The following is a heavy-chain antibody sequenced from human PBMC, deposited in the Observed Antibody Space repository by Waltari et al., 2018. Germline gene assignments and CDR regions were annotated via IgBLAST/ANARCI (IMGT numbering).Heavy chain of an antibody. CDR1: GFTFSNCG. D-gene: IGHD5-12*01. Sequence: EVQLLESGVGLVQPGGSLRLSCAASGFTFSNCGMSWVRQAPGKGREWVSGISGSGESTYYVDSVKGRFSISRDNSKNTLYLQVNSLRAEDTAVYYCGKGRGGFDYRPDSWGQGTLLTVSS. V-gene: IGHV3-23*01. CDR2: ISGSGEST. CDR3: GKGRGGFDYRPDS. J-gene: IGHJ4*02.